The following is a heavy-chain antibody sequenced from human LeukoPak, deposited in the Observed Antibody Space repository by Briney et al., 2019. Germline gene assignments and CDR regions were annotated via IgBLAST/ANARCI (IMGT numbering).Heavy chain of an antibody. CDR2: ISGSGSTI. Sequence: GGSLRLSCTASGFTFSTYEMKWVREAPGKGLEWVSYISGSGSTIYYADSVKGRFTISRDNAKNSLYLQMSSLRAEDTALYYCAREGGWATTANDYWGQGTLVTVSS. J-gene: IGHJ4*02. V-gene: IGHV3-48*03. CDR1: GFTFSTYE. D-gene: IGHD1-1*01. CDR3: AREGGWATTANDY.